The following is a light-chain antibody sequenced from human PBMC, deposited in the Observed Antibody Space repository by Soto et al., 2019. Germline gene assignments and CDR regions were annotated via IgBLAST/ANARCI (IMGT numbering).Light chain of an antibody. J-gene: IGLJ3*02. CDR2: STT. CDR1: AGPVTITYY. CDR3: LVYYGGAWV. Sequence: QTVVTQEPSLTVSPGGTVTLTCASSAGPVTITYYPNWFQRKPGQAPRPLIYSTTNKHSWTPARFSGSLLGGKAALTLSGVQPEDEAEYYCLVYYGGAWVFGGGTKLTVL. V-gene: IGLV7-43*01.